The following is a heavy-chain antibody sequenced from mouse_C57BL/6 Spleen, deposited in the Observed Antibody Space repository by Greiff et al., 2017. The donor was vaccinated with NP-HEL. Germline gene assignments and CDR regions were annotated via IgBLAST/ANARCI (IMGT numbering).Heavy chain of an antibody. CDR2: IDPSDSYT. CDR3: ARWVYYYGSSSPLFDY. V-gene: IGHV1-50*01. Sequence: VQLQQPGAELVKPGASVKLSCKASGYTFTSYWMQWVKQRPGQGLEWIGEIDPSDSYTNYNQKFKGKATLTVDTSSSTAYMQLSSLTSEDSAVYYCARWVYYYGSSSPLFDYWGQGTTLTVSS. D-gene: IGHD1-1*01. CDR1: GYTFTSYW. J-gene: IGHJ2*01.